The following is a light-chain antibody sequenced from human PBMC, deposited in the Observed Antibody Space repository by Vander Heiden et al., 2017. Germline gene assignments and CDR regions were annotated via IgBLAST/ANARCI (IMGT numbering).Light chain of an antibody. J-gene: IGKJ2*01. CDR1: QSVLYSSNNKNY. Sequence: IVMTQSPDPLPVSLGERATINCKSSQSVLYSSNNKNYLAWYQQKPGQPPKLLIYCASTRESGVPDRFSGSGSGTDFTLTISSLQAEDVAVYYCQQYYSTPYTFGQGTKLEIK. V-gene: IGKV4-1*01. CDR3: QQYYSTPYT. CDR2: CAS.